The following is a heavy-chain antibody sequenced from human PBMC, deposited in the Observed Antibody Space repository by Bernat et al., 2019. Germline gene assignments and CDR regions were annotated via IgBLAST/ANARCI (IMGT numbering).Heavy chain of an antibody. V-gene: IGHV3-33*01. CDR3: ARDSVRYCSGGSYYLIY. CDR1: GFTFSSYG. J-gene: IGHJ4*02. CDR2: IWYDGSNK. Sequence: QVQLVESGGGVVQPGRSLRLSCAASGFTFSSYGMHWVRQAPGKGLEWVAVIWYDGSNKYYADSVKGRFTISRDNSKNTLYLQMNSLRAEDTAVYYCARDSVRYCSGGSYYLIYWGQGTLVTVSS. D-gene: IGHD2-15*01.